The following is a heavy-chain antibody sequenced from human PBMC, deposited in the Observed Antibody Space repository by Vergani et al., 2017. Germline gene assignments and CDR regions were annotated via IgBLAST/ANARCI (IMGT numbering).Heavy chain of an antibody. J-gene: IGHJ6*03. V-gene: IGHV3-33*01. Sequence: QVQLVESGGGVVQPGRSLRLSCAASGFTFSSYGMHWVRQAPGKGLEWVAVIWYDGSNKYYADSVKGRFTISRDNSKNTLYLQMNSLRAEDTAVYYCARDGGXCSSTSCYYYYMDVWGKGTTVTVSS. D-gene: IGHD2-2*01. CDR3: ARDGGXCSSTSCYYYYMDV. CDR2: IWYDGSNK. CDR1: GFTFSSYG.